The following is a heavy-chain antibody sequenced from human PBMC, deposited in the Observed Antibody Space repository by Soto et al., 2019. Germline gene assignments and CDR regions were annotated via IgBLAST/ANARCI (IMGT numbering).Heavy chain of an antibody. CDR3: AGDFEGPHDL. CDR1: GFTLSNYW. CDR2: IYIDGGYT. J-gene: IGHJ4*02. V-gene: IGHV3-74*01. Sequence: GGSLRLSCADSGFTLSNYWVHWVRQAPGKGLVWVSRIYIDGGYTTYADSMGGRFTISRDNARNTVYLQMNSLRAEDTADYYCAGDFEGPHDLWGQGTLVTVSS.